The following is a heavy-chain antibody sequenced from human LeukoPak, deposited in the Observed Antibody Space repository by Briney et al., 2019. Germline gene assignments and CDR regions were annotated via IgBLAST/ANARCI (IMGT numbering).Heavy chain of an antibody. CDR1: GFAFDDYA. CDR3: AKDNSYDSSGYYFA. V-gene: IGHV3-9*03. J-gene: IGHJ5*02. Sequence: GRSLRLSCAASGFAFDDYAMHWVRQAPGKGLEWVSGISWNSGSIGYADSVKGRFTISRDNAKNSLYLQMNSLRAEDMALYYCAKDNSYDSSGYYFAWGQGTLVTVSS. D-gene: IGHD3-22*01. CDR2: ISWNSGSI.